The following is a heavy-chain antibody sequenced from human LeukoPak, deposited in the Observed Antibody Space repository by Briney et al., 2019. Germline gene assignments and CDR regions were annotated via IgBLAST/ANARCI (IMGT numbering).Heavy chain of an antibody. V-gene: IGHV1-2*02. Sequence: ASVKVSCKTSGYSLIDYYIHWVRQAPGQGLEWMGWINPSSGVTKFSQELQDRVTLTRDTSLSTAYMELNSLTFDDTAIYYCAREDTYGEYRPFDFWGQGAPVTVSS. CDR3: AREDTYGEYRPFDF. CDR2: INPSSGVT. CDR1: GYSLIDYY. D-gene: IGHD5-18*01. J-gene: IGHJ4*02.